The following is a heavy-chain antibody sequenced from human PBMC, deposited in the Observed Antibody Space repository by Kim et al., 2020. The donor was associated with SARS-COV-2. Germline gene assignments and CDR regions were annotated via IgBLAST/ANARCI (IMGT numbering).Heavy chain of an antibody. V-gene: IGHV1-18*01. J-gene: IGHJ4*02. CDR3: ARARTYYDFWSGAFDY. CDR1: GYTFTSYG. Sequence: ASVKVSCKASGYTFTSYGISWVRQAPGQGLEWMGWISAYNGNTNYAQKLQGRVTMTTDTSTSTAYMELRSLRSDDTAVYYCARARTYYDFWSGAFDYWGQGTLVTVSS. CDR2: ISAYNGNT. D-gene: IGHD3-3*01.